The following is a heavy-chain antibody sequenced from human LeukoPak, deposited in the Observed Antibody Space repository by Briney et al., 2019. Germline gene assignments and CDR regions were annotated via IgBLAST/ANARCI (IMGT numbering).Heavy chain of an antibody. J-gene: IGHJ3*02. V-gene: IGHV3-11*06. CDR2: ISSSSSYT. Sequence: NPGGSLRLSCAASGFTFSDYYMSWIRQAPGKGLEWVSYISSSSSYTNYADSVKGRFTISRDNAKNPLYLQMNSLRAEDTAVYYCARDRLFSYCSGGSCYETLNAFDIWGQGTMVTVSS. CDR3: ARDRLFSYCSGGSCYETLNAFDI. CDR1: GFTFSDYY. D-gene: IGHD2-15*01.